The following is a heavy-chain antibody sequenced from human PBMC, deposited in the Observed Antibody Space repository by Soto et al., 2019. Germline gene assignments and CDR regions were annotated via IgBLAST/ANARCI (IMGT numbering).Heavy chain of an antibody. CDR3: AKDETSHGPPEYSSSWYGWFDP. D-gene: IGHD6-13*01. V-gene: IGHV3-23*01. CDR1: GFTFSKSA. Sequence: TGGSLRLSCAASGFTFSKSAMSWVRQASGKGLEWVSAISSGGSHTYYADSVKGRFTISRDNSKNTLYLQMNSLRAEDTAVYHCAKDETSHGPPEYSSSWYGWFDPWGQGTLVTVSS. CDR2: ISSGGSHT. J-gene: IGHJ5*02.